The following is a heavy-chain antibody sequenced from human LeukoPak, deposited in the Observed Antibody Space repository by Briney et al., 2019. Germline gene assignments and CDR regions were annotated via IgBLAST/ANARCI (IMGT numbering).Heavy chain of an antibody. V-gene: IGHV3-7*01. CDR3: ARGPSGYHNT. CDR2: IKQDGSER. J-gene: IGHJ4*02. Sequence: PGGSLRLSCAASGFTFSSYGMSWVRQAPGKGLEWVATIKQDGSERYYVDSVKGRFTISRDNAQNSLSLQMNSLRAEDTAVYYCARGPSGYHNTGGQGTLVTVSS. CDR1: GFTFSSYG. D-gene: IGHD5-12*01.